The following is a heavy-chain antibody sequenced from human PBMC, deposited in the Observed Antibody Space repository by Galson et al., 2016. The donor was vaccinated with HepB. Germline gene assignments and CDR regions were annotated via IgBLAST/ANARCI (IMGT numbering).Heavy chain of an antibody. J-gene: IGHJ3*02. CDR3: ARHMAAAGTRGFDI. V-gene: IGHV4-4*02. D-gene: IGHD6-25*01. CDR1: GGSISSGNW. CDR2: ISLGGRT. Sequence: SETLSLTCAVSGGSISSGNWWSWVRQPPGKGLEWIGEISLGGRTNYDPSLKGRLTMLLYKAQNEFSLSLSPVTAADTARYYCARHMAAAGTRGFDIWGQGTMVVVSS.